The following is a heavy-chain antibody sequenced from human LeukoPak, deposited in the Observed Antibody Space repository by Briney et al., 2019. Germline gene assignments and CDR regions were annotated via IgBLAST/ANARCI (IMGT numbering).Heavy chain of an antibody. J-gene: IGHJ4*02. Sequence: ASVKVSCKASGYTFTGYYMHWVRQAPGQELEWMGWINPNSGGTNYAQKFQGRVTMTRDTSISTAYMELSRLRSDDTAVYYCARGPPDTMVRGVIDYWGQGTLVTVSS. D-gene: IGHD3-10*01. CDR1: GYTFTGYY. CDR3: ARGPPDTMVRGVIDY. CDR2: INPNSGGT. V-gene: IGHV1-2*02.